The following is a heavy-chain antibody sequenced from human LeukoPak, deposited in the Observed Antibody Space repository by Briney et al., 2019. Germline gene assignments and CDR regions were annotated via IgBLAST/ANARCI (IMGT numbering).Heavy chain of an antibody. CDR1: GGTFSSYA. CDR2: IIPIFGTA. CDR3: ARFRRDYDSSGHAHYYGMDV. J-gene: IGHJ6*02. Sequence: ASVKVSCKASGGTFSSYAISWVRQAPGQGLEWMGGIIPIFGTANYAQEFQGRVTITADESTSTAYMELSSLRSEDTAVYYCARFRRDYDSSGHAHYYGMDVWGQGTTVTVSS. D-gene: IGHD3-22*01. V-gene: IGHV1-69*13.